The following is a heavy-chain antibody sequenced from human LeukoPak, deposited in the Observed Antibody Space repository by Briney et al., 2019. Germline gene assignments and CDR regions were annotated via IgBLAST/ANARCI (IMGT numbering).Heavy chain of an antibody. Sequence: ASVKVSCKASGYTFTNYAMNWVRQAPGQGLEWMGWISAYNGNAELAQKFRGRVTLATDASTSTAYVELRSLTSDETAVYFCARGGSRSRRGDDAFDIWGQGTMVTVSS. V-gene: IGHV1-18*01. J-gene: IGHJ3*02. D-gene: IGHD3-10*01. CDR2: ISAYNGNA. CDR1: GYTFTNYA. CDR3: ARGGSRSRRGDDAFDI.